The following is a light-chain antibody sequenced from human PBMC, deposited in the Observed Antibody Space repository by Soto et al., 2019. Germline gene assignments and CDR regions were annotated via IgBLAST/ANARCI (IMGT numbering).Light chain of an antibody. V-gene: IGLV2-14*02. Sequence: QSVLTQPASVSGSPGQSITISCTGTSSDVGNFNLVSWYQHHPGKAPKLMIYEVNNRPSGVSNRFSGSKSGNTASLTISGLQAEDEADYYCTSYTNSNTYVFGTGTKVTVL. CDR2: EVN. CDR3: TSYTNSNTYV. J-gene: IGLJ1*01. CDR1: SSDVGNFNL.